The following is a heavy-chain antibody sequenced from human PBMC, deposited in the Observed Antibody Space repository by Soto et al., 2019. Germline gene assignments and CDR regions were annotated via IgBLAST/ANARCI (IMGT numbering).Heavy chain of an antibody. Sequence: QAQGVQSGAEVRKPGSSVKLSCKASEGTFNSYAIAWVRQAPGQGLEWMGGIIPYYNTLNYAQKFQDRVTIAADDSTNTVHMELSSLRSDATAVYFCASGASRWYPYFFDSWAQGTLVTVSS. J-gene: IGHJ4*02. D-gene: IGHD6-13*01. CDR1: EGTFNSYA. CDR3: ASGASRWYPYFFDS. V-gene: IGHV1-69*01. CDR2: IIPYYNTL.